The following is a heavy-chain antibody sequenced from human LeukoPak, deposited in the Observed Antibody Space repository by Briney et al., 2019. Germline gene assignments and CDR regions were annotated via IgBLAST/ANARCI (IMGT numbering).Heavy chain of an antibody. CDR1: GFTVSSNY. D-gene: IGHD6-19*01. CDR3: ARDTGYSSGRGNVDY. Sequence: PGESLRLSCAASGFTVSSNYMSWVRQAPGKGLEWVSVIYSGGSTYYADSVKGRFTISRDNSKNTLYLQMNSLRAEDTAVYYCARDTGYSSGRGNVDYWGQGTLVTVSS. J-gene: IGHJ4*02. V-gene: IGHV3-66*01. CDR2: IYSGGST.